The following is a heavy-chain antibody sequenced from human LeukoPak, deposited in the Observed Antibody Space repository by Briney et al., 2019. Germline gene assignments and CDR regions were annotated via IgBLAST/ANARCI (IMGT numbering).Heavy chain of an antibody. CDR1: GYTFTNYA. Sequence: GASVKVSCKASGYTFTNYAMNWVRQAPGQGLEWMGWINPNSGGTNYAQKFQGRVTMTRDTSISTAYMELSRLRSDDTAVYYCARDPYGSGSPILDPWGQGTLVTVSS. D-gene: IGHD3-10*01. V-gene: IGHV1-2*02. J-gene: IGHJ5*02. CDR3: ARDPYGSGSPILDP. CDR2: INPNSGGT.